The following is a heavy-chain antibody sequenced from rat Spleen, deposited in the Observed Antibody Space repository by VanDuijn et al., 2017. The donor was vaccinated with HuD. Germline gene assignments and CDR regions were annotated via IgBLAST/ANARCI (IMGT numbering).Heavy chain of an antibody. Sequence: EVQLVESGGGLVQPGRSLKLSCAASGFTFSVYDMAWVRQAPTRGLEWVAPISPRAYSTYYRDSVKGRFTVSRDNAKSTLFLQMDSLRSEDTATYYCARRHYGYTDYFDYWGQGVMVPVSS. V-gene: IGHV5-25*01. CDR1: GFTFSVYD. CDR2: ISPRAYST. J-gene: IGHJ2*01. D-gene: IGHD1-11*01. CDR3: ARRHYGYTDYFDY.